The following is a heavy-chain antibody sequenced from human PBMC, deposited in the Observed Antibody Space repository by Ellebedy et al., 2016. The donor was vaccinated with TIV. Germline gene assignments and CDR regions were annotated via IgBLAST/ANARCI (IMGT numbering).Heavy chain of an antibody. CDR1: GFTVSSNH. CDR3: ARTYSYGFHY. J-gene: IGHJ4*02. CDR2: IYSGGNT. V-gene: IGHV3-53*01. Sequence: PGGSLRLSCAASGFTVSSNHMSWVRQAPGQGLEWVSIIYSGGNTYYADSVKGRFTISRDNSKNTLYLQMDSLRAEDTAVYYCARTYSYGFHYWGQGTLVTVSS. D-gene: IGHD5-18*01.